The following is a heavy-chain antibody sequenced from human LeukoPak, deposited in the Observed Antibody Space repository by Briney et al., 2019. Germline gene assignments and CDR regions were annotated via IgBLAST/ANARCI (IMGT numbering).Heavy chain of an antibody. CDR3: ARSRGIAAAADAFDI. CDR1: GYTFTSYW. CDR2: IYPGDSDT. D-gene: IGHD6-13*01. J-gene: IGHJ3*02. V-gene: IGHV5-51*01. Sequence: GESLKISCKGSGYTFTSYWIGWVRQMPGKGLEWMGIIYPGDSDTRYSPSFQGQVTISADKSISTAYLQWSSLKASDTAMYYCARSRGIAAAADAFDIWGQGTMVTVSS.